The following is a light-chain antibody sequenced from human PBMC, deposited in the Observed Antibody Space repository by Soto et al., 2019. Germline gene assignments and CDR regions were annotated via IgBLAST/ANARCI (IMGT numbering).Light chain of an antibody. CDR1: QSVSSN. J-gene: IGKJ5*01. Sequence: EIVMTQSPATLSVSPGERATLSCRASQSVSSNLAWYQQKPGQAPRLLIYGASTRATGIPARFSGSGSGTEFTLTISSLQSEDFAVYYCQQYHHSPSIPLGQGPRLEIK. CDR2: GAS. V-gene: IGKV3-15*01. CDR3: QQYHHSPSIP.